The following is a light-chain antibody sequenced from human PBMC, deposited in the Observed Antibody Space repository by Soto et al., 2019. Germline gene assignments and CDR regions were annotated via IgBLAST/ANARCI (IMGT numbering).Light chain of an antibody. V-gene: IGLV2-14*01. CDR1: SSDVGAYNY. Sequence: QSVLTQPASVSGSLGQSITISCTGTSSDVGAYNYVSWYQQHPDNAPKLLIFEVTNRPSGVSGRFSGSKSGITASLSISGLQPDDEADYYCTSYSSSSPVLFGGGTKLTVL. J-gene: IGLJ2*01. CDR3: TSYSSSSPVL. CDR2: EVT.